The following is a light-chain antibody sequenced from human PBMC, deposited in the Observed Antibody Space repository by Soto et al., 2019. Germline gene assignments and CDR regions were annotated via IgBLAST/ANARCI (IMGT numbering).Light chain of an antibody. CDR3: QQYGSTPPYT. V-gene: IGKV3-20*01. CDR1: QSVSGSF. Sequence: EIVLTQSPGTLSLSPGERATLSCRASQSVSGSFLAWYQQKPGQSPRLLIYGSSDRATASPHRFSGSGSGTDFTLTISSVVPEDFAVYYCQQYGSTPPYTFGQGTKLEIK. J-gene: IGKJ2*01. CDR2: GSS.